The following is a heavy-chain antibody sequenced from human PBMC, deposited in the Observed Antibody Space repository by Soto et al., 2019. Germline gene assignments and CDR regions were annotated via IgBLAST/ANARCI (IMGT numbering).Heavy chain of an antibody. Sequence: EVQLVESGGGLVKPGGSLRLSCAASGFTFSSYSMNWVRQAPGKGLEWVSSISSSSSYIYYADSVKGRFTISRDNAKNSLYLQMNSLRAEDTAVYYCAREPRSGGSYHFDYWGREPWSPSPQ. CDR2: ISSSSSYI. CDR3: AREPRSGGSYHFDY. V-gene: IGHV3-21*01. CDR1: GFTFSSYS. J-gene: IGHJ4*02. D-gene: IGHD2-15*01.